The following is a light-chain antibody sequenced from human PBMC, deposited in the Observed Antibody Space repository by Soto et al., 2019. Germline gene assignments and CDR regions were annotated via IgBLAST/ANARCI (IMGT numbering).Light chain of an antibody. CDR3: QQRSDWPIT. V-gene: IGKV3-11*01. CDR2: DAS. Sequence: EIVLTQSPATLSLSPGERATLSCRASQSVSSYLAWYQQKPGQAPRLLIYDASNRATGIPARFSGSGSGTDFTLTISSLEPEDCAVYYCQQRSDWPITFGQGTRLDIK. J-gene: IGKJ5*01. CDR1: QSVSSY.